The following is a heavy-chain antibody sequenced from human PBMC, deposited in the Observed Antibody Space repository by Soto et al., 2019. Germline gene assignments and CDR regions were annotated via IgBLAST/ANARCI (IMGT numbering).Heavy chain of an antibody. Sequence: QVQLVQSGAEVKKPGSSVKVSCKASGGTFSSYAISWVRQAPGQGLEWMGGIMPIFRTPDYAQKFQGGVTITADESTSTAYMELSSLRSDDTGVYYCARDNDRLQLGGNYYYIMDVWGQGTTVTVSS. D-gene: IGHD5-12*01. V-gene: IGHV1-69*12. J-gene: IGHJ6*02. CDR3: ARDNDRLQLGGNYYYIMDV. CDR2: IMPIFRTP. CDR1: GGTFSSYA.